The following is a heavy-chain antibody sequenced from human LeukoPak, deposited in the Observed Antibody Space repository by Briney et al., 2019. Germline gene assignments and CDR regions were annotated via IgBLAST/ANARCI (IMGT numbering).Heavy chain of an antibody. CDR2: IYYSGST. V-gene: IGHV4-59*01. CDR3: ARRGASAAFDH. D-gene: IGHD1-26*01. J-gene: IGHJ4*02. Sequence: SETPSLTCTVSGGSISSYYWSWIRQAPGKGLEWIGNIYYSGSTNYSPSLKSRVTMSVDTSKNQSSLNLNSVTAADTAVYFCARRGASAAFDHWGQGALVTVSS. CDR1: GGSISSYY.